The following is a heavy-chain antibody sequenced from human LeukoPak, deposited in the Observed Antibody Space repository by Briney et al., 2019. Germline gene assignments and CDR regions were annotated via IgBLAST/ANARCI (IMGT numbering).Heavy chain of an antibody. CDR3: ARDLLGGMDV. CDR2: ISYDGSNK. CDR1: GFTFSSYA. Sequence: GGSLRLSCAASGFTFSSYAMHWVRQAPGKGLEWVAVISYDGSNKYCADSVKGRFTISRDNSKNTLYLQMNSLRAEDTAVYYCARDLLGGMDVWGQGTTVTVSS. D-gene: IGHD3-3*02. V-gene: IGHV3-30-3*01. J-gene: IGHJ6*02.